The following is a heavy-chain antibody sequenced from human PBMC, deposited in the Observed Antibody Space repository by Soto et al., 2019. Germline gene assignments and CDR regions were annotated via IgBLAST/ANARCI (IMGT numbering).Heavy chain of an antibody. V-gene: IGHV4-4*07. D-gene: IGHD6-6*01. CDR1: GGSISSYY. CDR2: ISTSGSP. J-gene: IGHJ4*02. Sequence: LSLTCTVSGGSISSYYWSWIRQPAGKGPEWIGRISTSGSPNYSPSLRSRVTMSVDTSKNQFSLKLSSVTAADTAVYFCAREKNLAARLIDYWGQGILVTVSS. CDR3: AREKNLAARLIDY.